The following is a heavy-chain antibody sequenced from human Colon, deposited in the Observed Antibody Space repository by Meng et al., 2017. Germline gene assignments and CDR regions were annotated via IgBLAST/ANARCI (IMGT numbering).Heavy chain of an antibody. Sequence: HVQLVESGGGVVQPGTSLRRSCAAPGFTFSNYGMHWVRQAPGKGLEWVAVISYDGSNKDYADSVKGRFTVARDNSKNMLFLQMNSLRAEDTAVYYCAKDLSLFAVTTLDYWGQGTLVTVSS. CDR3: AKDLSLFAVTTLDY. V-gene: IGHV3-30*18. CDR1: GFTFSNYG. J-gene: IGHJ4*02. CDR2: ISYDGSNK. D-gene: IGHD4-17*01.